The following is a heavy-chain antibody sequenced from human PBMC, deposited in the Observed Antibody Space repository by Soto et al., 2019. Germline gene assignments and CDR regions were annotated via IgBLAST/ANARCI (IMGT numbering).Heavy chain of an antibody. CDR1: RFTFTGYA. CDR2: ISSSGFST. J-gene: IGHJ6*02. CDR3: AKDVDGLQWLFYYGLDV. V-gene: IGHV3-23*01. D-gene: IGHD6-19*01. Sequence: GDLRRSGAASRFTFTGYAMTWVRQAPGKGLEWVSAISSSGFSTYYADSVKGRFTISRDNSKNTLYLQMSSLRAEDTAVYYCAKDVDGLQWLFYYGLDVWGQGT.